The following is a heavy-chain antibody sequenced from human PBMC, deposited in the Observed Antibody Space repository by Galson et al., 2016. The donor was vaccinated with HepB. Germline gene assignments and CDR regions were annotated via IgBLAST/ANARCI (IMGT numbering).Heavy chain of an antibody. D-gene: IGHD3-16*01. CDR2: IKQDGSDK. CDR3: AREVLI. J-gene: IGHJ4*02. Sequence: SLRLSCAASGFTFTSFWMSWVRQAPGKGLEWVANIKQDGSDKYYLDSVEGRFFISRDNAKNSVYLQMNSLRVDDTAVYYCAREVLIGGQGTLVSVTS. V-gene: IGHV3-7*03. CDR1: GFTFTSFW.